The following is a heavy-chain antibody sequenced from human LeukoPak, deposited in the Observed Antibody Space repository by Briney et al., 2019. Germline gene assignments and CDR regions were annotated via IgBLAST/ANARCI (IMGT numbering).Heavy chain of an antibody. D-gene: IGHD3-10*01. Sequence: PGGSLRLSCAASGFTFSSYWMHWVRQAPGKGLVWVSRINSDGSSTSYADSVKGRFTISRDNAKNTLYLRMNSLRAEDTAVYYCARPTYGSGSYSFDYWGQGTLVTVSS. J-gene: IGHJ4*02. CDR1: GFTFSSYW. CDR2: INSDGSST. V-gene: IGHV3-74*01. CDR3: ARPTYGSGSYSFDY.